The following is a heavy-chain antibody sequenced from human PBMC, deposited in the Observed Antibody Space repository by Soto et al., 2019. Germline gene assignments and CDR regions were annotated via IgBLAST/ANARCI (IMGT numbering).Heavy chain of an antibody. CDR1: GFTFTSYS. Sequence: AGSLRLSCAVSGFTFTSYSMSWVRQAQGEGLEWVANIQQDGSEKYYVDSVKGRFTISRDNAKNSLYLQMNSLRAEDTAVYYCARDLPGYCTTTDCYSYFDYWGQGTLVTVSS. V-gene: IGHV3-7*03. D-gene: IGHD2-2*02. CDR3: ARDLPGYCTTTDCYSYFDY. J-gene: IGHJ4*02. CDR2: IQQDGSEK.